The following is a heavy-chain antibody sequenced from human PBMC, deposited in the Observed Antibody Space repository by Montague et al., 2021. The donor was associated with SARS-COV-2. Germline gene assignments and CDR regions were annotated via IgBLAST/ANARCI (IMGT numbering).Heavy chain of an antibody. CDR1: SSYS. J-gene: IGHJ6*02. V-gene: IGHV4-39*07. CDR3: ARVGRQQLVRLSGMDV. D-gene: IGHD6-13*01. Sequence: SSYSMNWIRQPPGKGLEWIGSIYYSGSTYYNPSLKSRVTISVDTSKNQFSLKLSSVTAADTAVYYCARVGRQQLVRLSGMDVWGQGTTVTVSS. CDR2: IYYSGST.